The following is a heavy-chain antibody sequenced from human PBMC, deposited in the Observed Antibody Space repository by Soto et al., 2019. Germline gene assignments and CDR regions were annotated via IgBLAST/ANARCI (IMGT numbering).Heavy chain of an antibody. J-gene: IGHJ4*02. CDR2: IYYDGNT. D-gene: IGHD2-21*02. CDR3: ARHPRMATALFE. CDR1: GVNLRSSSYY. Sequence: SETLSLTCTVSGVNLRSSSYYWAWIRQPPGKGLEWIGSIYYDGNTQGNPSLRSRVTISVDTSKNQFSLKMNSVTAADTAVYFCARHPRMATALFEWGQGALVTVSS. V-gene: IGHV4-39*01.